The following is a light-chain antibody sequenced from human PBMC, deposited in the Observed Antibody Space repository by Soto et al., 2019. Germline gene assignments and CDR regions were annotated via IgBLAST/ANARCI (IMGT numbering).Light chain of an antibody. CDR2: GAS. V-gene: IGKV3-20*01. J-gene: IGKJ1*01. Sequence: EIVLTQSPGTLSLSPGERATLSCRASQSVSNNYLAWYQQKPGQAPRLLIYGASNRATGIPERFSGSGSGTDFTLTISRLEPEDFAVYYCQQYVTSSWTFGQGTKVDIK. CDR1: QSVSNNY. CDR3: QQYVTSSWT.